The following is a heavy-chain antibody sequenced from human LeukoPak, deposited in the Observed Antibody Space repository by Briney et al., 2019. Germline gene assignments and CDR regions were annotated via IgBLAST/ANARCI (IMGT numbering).Heavy chain of an antibody. CDR3: EKGITILGVVIIQDYFEY. CDR1: GFTFYDYA. D-gene: IGHD3-3*01. Sequence: GGSLRLSCAASGFTFYDYAMHWVRQAPGKGLEWGSGISCNSGSIVYADSVKGRFTISIDNSKNSLYLQMNRLRAADTALYYCEKGITILGVVIIQDYFEYWGPGTLVTVSS. V-gene: IGHV3-9*01. J-gene: IGHJ4*02. CDR2: ISCNSGSI.